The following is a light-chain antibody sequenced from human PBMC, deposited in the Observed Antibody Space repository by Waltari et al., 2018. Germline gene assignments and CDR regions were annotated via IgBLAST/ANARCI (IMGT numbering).Light chain of an antibody. Sequence: EIVLTQSPATLSLSPGERATLFCRASQSVSTYLAWYQHKPGQAPKLLMYETSRRATGIPARFSGSGSGTDFTLTISSLEAEDFAVYYCQQRGSWPLTFDGGTKVEIK. V-gene: IGKV3-11*01. CDR2: ETS. CDR1: QSVSTY. J-gene: IGKJ4*01. CDR3: QQRGSWPLT.